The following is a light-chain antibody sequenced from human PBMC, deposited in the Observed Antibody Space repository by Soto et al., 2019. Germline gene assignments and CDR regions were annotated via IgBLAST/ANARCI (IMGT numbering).Light chain of an antibody. CDR3: QSYDSSLSGLV. V-gene: IGLV1-40*01. J-gene: IGLJ2*01. CDR1: SSNIGAGYD. CDR2: GNS. Sequence: QAVVTQPPSVSGAPGRRVTMSCTGSSSNIGAGYDVHWYQQLPGTAPKLLIYGNSNRPSGVPDRFSGSKSGTSASLAITGLQAEDEADYYCQSYDSSLSGLVFGGGTKLTVL.